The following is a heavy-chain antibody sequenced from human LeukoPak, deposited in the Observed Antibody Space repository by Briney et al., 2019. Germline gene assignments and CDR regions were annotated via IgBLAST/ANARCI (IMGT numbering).Heavy chain of an antibody. Sequence: NPSETLSLTCNVSGIYISDGRYYWAWIRQRPGRGLEWIGYKYYSGSAKYNPSLKSRLTISIDTPENQFSLHLSSVTAADTAMYYCATPYCSSLSCLDVFNVCGHGRMVTVSS. CDR3: ATPYCSSLSCLDVFNV. D-gene: IGHD2-2*01. V-gene: IGHV4-31*03. CDR2: KYYSGSA. CDR1: GIYISDGRYY. J-gene: IGHJ3*01.